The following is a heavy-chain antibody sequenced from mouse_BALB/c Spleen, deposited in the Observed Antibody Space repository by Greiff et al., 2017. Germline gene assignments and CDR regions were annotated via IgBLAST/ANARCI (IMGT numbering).Heavy chain of an antibody. J-gene: IGHJ3*01. Sequence: VKLVESGAELVKPGASVKLSCKASGYTFTSYYMYWVKQRPGQGLEWIGEINPSNGGTNFNEKYKSKATLTVDKSSSTAYMQLSSLTSEDSAVYYCTRWTFAYWGQGTLVTVSA. V-gene: IGHV1S81*02. CDR2: INPSNGGT. CDR3: TRWTFAY. CDR1: GYTFTSYY.